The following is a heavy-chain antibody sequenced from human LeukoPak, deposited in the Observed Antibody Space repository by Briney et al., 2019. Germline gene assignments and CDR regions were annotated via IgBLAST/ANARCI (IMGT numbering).Heavy chain of an antibody. Sequence: SETLSLTCTVSGGSISSSSYYWGWIRQPPGKGLEWIGSIYYSGSTYYNPSFKSRVTISVDTSKNQFSLKLSSVTAADTAVYYCARTDADSFIGRWSLGYFDLWGRGTLVTVSS. V-gene: IGHV4-39*07. D-gene: IGHD4-23*01. CDR1: GGSISSSSYY. CDR2: IYYSGST. CDR3: ARTDADSFIGRWSLGYFDL. J-gene: IGHJ2*01.